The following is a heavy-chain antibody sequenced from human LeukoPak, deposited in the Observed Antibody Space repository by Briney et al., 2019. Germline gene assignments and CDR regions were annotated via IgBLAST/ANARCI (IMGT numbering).Heavy chain of an antibody. CDR3: AKDRISEETYNWFDP. CDR2: ISYDGSNK. Sequence: PGGSLRLSCASSGFTFSSHAMHWVRQAPGKGLEWVAVISYDGSNKYYADSVKGRFTISRDNSKNTLYLQMNSLRAEDTAVYYCAKDRISEETYNWFDPWGQGTLVTVSS. D-gene: IGHD2-15*01. J-gene: IGHJ5*02. CDR1: GFTFSSHA. V-gene: IGHV3-30*18.